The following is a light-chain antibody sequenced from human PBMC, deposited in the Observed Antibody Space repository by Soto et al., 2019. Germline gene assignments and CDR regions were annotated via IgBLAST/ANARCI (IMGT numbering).Light chain of an antibody. CDR3: QQSYMDPIT. Sequence: DIQMTQSPSSLSASVGNRVTITCRASQSISTYLNWYQKKPGKAPNLLIYDASRLQSGVPSRFSGSGGGTDFTLSIGSVQPEDFATYFCQQSYMDPITFGQGTRLEIK. CDR2: DAS. V-gene: IGKV1-39*01. J-gene: IGKJ5*01. CDR1: QSISTY.